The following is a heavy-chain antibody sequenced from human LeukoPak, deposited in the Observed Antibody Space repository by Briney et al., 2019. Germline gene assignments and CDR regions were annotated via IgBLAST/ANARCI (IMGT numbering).Heavy chain of an antibody. CDR3: ARQTGSGLFILP. V-gene: IGHV4-39*01. CDR1: GVSISSSNSY. Sequence: SETLSLTCTVSGVSISSSNSYWGWIRQPPGKGLEWIGSIYYTGNTYYNASLKSQVSISIDTSKNQFSLRLTSVTAADTSVYYCARQTGSGLFILPGGQGTLVTVSS. D-gene: IGHD3/OR15-3a*01. CDR2: IYYTGNT. J-gene: IGHJ4*02.